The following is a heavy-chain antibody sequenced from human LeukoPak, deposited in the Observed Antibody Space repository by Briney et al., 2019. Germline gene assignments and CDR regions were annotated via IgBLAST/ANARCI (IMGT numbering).Heavy chain of an antibody. V-gene: IGHV3-7*01. D-gene: IGHD4-23*01. CDR2: INQDGGDR. CDR3: ARDPHGGNSLGP. J-gene: IGHJ5*02. Sequence: PRGSLRLSCAASGFTFSGYWMGWVRQAPGKGLEWVANINQDGGDRNYVDSVKGRFTISRDNAKNSLYLQMNSLRAEDTAVYYCARDPHGGNSLGPWGQGTLVTVSS. CDR1: GFTFSGYW.